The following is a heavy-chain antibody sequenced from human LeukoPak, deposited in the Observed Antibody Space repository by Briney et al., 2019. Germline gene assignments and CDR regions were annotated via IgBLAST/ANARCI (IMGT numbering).Heavy chain of an antibody. J-gene: IGHJ4*02. V-gene: IGHV4-61*02. Sequence: SETLSLTCSVSGGSMSSGSYHWGWIRQPAGKGLESIGRIYISGSTHYNPSLKSRVTISVVTSKNQFSLQLTSVTAADTAVYYCARGYGGYVDYWGQGTLVTVSS. CDR3: ARGYGGYVDY. CDR1: GGSMSSGSYH. D-gene: IGHD4-23*01. CDR2: IYISGST.